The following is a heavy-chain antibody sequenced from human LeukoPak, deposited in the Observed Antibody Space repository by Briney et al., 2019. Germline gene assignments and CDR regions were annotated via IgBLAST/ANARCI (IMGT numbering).Heavy chain of an antibody. CDR1: GFTFSSYS. CDR2: ISSSSSYI. J-gene: IGHJ4*02. Sequence: GGSLRLSCAASGFTFSSYSMNWVRQAPGKGLEWVSSISSSSSYIYYADSVKGRFTISRDNAKNSLYLQMNSLRAEDTAVYYCARDDGSYSRSPGFDYWGQGNLVTVSS. V-gene: IGHV3-21*01. D-gene: IGHD1-26*01. CDR3: ARDDGSYSRSPGFDY.